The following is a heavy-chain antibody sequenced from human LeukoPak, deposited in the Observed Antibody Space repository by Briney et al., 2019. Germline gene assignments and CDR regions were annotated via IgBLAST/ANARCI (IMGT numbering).Heavy chain of an antibody. CDR1: GGSVSSGSYY. J-gene: IGHJ5*02. CDR2: IYYSGST. D-gene: IGHD6-13*01. CDR3: ARDCAAAGERWFDP. V-gene: IGHV4-61*01. Sequence: PSETLSLICTVSGGSVSSGSYYWSWIRQPPGKGLEWIGYIYYSGSTNYNPSLKSRVTISVDTSKNQFSLKLSSVTAADTAVYYCARDCAAAGERWFDPWGQGTLVTVSS.